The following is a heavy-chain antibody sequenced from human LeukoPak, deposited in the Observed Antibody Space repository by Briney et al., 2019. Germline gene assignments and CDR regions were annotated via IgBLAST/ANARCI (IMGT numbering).Heavy chain of an antibody. CDR3: ARDPTYYYDSSGYYPDAFDI. CDR1: GFTFSSYG. D-gene: IGHD3-22*01. V-gene: IGHV3-30*02. J-gene: IGHJ3*02. CDR2: IRYDGSNK. Sequence: HPGGSLRLSCAASGFTFSSYGMHWVRQAPGKGLEWVAFIRYDGSNKYYADSVKGRFTISRDNSKNTLYLQMNSLRAEDTAVYYCARDPTYYYDSSGYYPDAFDIWGQGTMVTVSS.